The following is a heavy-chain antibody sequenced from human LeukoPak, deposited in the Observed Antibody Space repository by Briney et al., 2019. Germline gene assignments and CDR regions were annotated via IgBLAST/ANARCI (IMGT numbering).Heavy chain of an antibody. CDR2: IDPSDSYT. D-gene: IGHD6-6*01. V-gene: IGHV5-10-1*01. CDR3: ARHVGDYSRSSGGDY. CDR1: GYSFTSYL. Sequence: HGESLKISCKGSGYSFTSYLISWVRQMPGKGLEWMGRIDPSDSYTNYSPSFQGHVTISADKSSSAAYLQWSSLKASDTAMYYCARHVGDYSRSSGGDYWGQGTLVTVSS. J-gene: IGHJ4*02.